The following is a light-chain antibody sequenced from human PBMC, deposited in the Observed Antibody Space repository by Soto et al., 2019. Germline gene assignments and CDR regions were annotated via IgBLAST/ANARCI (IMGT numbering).Light chain of an antibody. Sequence: EIVLTQSPGTLSLSPGERATLSCRASQSVSSSYLAWYQQKPGQAPRLLIYGASSRDTGIPDRFSGSGSGTDFTLTISRLVPEDFAVYYCQQYGSSPLTFGGGTKVEIK. CDR3: QQYGSSPLT. V-gene: IGKV3-20*01. CDR2: GAS. J-gene: IGKJ4*01. CDR1: QSVSSSY.